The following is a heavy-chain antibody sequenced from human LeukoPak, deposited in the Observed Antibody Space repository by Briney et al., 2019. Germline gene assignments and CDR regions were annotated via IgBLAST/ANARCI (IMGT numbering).Heavy chain of an antibody. D-gene: IGHD6-19*01. CDR1: GFTFSSYE. Sequence: GGSLRLSCAASGFTFSSYEMKWVRQAPGKGLEWLSYISSSGTTIYYADSVKGRFTISRDNAKNSLYLQMNSLRVEDTAVYYCAGSIAVAGTIDYWGQGTLVTVSS. CDR3: AGSIAVAGTIDY. V-gene: IGHV3-48*03. J-gene: IGHJ4*02. CDR2: ISSSGTTI.